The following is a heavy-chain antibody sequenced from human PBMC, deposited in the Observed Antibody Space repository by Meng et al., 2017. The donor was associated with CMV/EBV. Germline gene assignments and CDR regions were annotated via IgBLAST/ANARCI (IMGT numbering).Heavy chain of an antibody. CDR3: ARHVHDFWSGYYPPYYYYGMDV. J-gene: IGHJ6*02. CDR1: GSSISSSSYY. CDR2: IYYSGST. D-gene: IGHD3-3*01. Sequence: SETLSLTCTVSGSSISSSSYYWGWIRQPPGKGLEWIGSIYYSGSTYYNPSLKSRVTISVDTSKNQFSLKLSSVTAADTAVYYCARHVHDFWSGYYPPYYYYGMDVWGQGTTVTVSS. V-gene: IGHV4-39*01.